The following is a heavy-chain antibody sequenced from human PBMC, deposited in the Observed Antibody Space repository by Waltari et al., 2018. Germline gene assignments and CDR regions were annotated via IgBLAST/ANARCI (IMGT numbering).Heavy chain of an antibody. CDR2: IHYDGNNK. Sequence: QMQLVESGGGVVQPGGSLRLSCAASGFTFSTYGMHWVRQAPGKGRELVAFIHYDGNNKYYADSVKGRFTISRDSSNVYLQMKSLRAEETAVYYCAKEVPGAGAFDIWGQGTMVTVSS. CDR1: GFTFSTYG. J-gene: IGHJ3*02. V-gene: IGHV3-30*02. D-gene: IGHD6-19*01. CDR3: AKEVPGAGAFDI.